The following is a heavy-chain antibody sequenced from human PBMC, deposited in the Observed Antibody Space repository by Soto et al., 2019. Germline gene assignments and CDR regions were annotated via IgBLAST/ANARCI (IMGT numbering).Heavy chain of an antibody. J-gene: IGHJ4*02. CDR3: ARDGVDGYSSSWLSYYFDY. CDR2: ISYDGSNK. Sequence: GGSLRLSCAASGFTFSSYAMHWVRQAPGKGLEWVAVISYDGSNKYYADSVKGRFTISRDNSKNTLYLQMNSLRAEDTAVYYCARDGVDGYSSSWLSYYFDYWGQGTLVTVSS. D-gene: IGHD6-13*01. CDR1: GFTFSSYA. V-gene: IGHV3-30*04.